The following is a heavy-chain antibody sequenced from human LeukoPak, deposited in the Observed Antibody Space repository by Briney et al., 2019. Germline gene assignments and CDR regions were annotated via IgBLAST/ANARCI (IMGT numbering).Heavy chain of an antibody. V-gene: IGHV3-30*02. J-gene: IGHJ3*02. Sequence: ETGGSLRLSCAASGFTFSSYGMHWVRQAPGKGLEWVAFIRYDGSNKYYADSVKGRFTISRDNSKNTLYLQMNSLRAEDTAVYYCAKGWQRPTTFDIWGQGTMVTVSS. CDR3: AKGWQRPTTFDI. CDR1: GFTFSSYG. CDR2: IRYDGSNK. D-gene: IGHD6-25*01.